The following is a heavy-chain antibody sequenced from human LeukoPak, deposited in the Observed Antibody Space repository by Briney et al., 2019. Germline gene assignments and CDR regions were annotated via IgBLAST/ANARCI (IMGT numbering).Heavy chain of an antibody. J-gene: IGHJ4*02. V-gene: IGHV4-39*01. CDR2: IYYSGST. CDR3: ARSYYYDYRQIDY. Sequence: PSETLSLTCTVSGDSISTSSYCWGWIRQPPGKGLVWLGSIYYSGSTYYNPSLKSRVTISVDTSKNQFSLNLYSVTAADTAVFYCARSYYYDYRQIDYWGQGTLVTVSS. CDR1: GDSISTSSYC. D-gene: IGHD3-22*01.